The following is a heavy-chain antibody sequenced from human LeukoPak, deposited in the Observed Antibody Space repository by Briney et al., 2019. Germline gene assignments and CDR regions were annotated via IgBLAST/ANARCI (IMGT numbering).Heavy chain of an antibody. CDR3: AGTAAASSDDWFDP. J-gene: IGHJ5*02. CDR2: MNPNSGNT. CDR1: GYTFTSYD. D-gene: IGHD6-13*01. Sequence: ASVKVSCKASGYTFTSYDIKGVRQATGQGLEWMGWMNPNSGNTGYAQKFQGRVTMTRNTSISTAYMELSSLRSEDTAVYYCAGTAAASSDDWFDPWGQGTLVTVSS. V-gene: IGHV1-8*01.